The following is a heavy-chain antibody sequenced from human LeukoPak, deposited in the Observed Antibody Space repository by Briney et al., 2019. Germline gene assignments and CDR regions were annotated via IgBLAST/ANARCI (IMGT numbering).Heavy chain of an antibody. V-gene: IGHV1-3*01. D-gene: IGHD6-19*01. CDR2: INAGNGNT. Sequence: ASVKVSCKASGYTFTSYAMHWVRQAPGQRLEWMGWINAGNGNTKYSQKFQGRVTITRNTSASTAYMELSSLRSEDTAVYYCARVLGRIAVAGTLGYWGQGTLVTVSS. CDR3: ARVLGRIAVAGTLGY. J-gene: IGHJ4*02. CDR1: GYTFTSYA.